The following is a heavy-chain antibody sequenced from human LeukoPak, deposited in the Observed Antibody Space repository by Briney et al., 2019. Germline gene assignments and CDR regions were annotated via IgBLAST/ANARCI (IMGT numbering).Heavy chain of an antibody. D-gene: IGHD6-13*01. CDR3: ARGGPPIVAAGGNFDY. V-gene: IGHV4-59*01. CDR1: GGSISSDY. Sequence: PSETLSLTCTVSGGSISSDYWSWIRQPPGKGLEWIGYISYNGRTNYNSALKSRVTISVDTSKNQFSLKLSSVTAADTAVYYCARGGPPIVAAGGNFDYWGQGTLVTVSS. J-gene: IGHJ4*02. CDR2: ISYNGRT.